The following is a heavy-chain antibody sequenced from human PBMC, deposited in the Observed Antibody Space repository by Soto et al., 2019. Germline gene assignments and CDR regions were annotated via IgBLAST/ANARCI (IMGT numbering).Heavy chain of an antibody. CDR3: ARGRSSRNIVVVPAALRYGMDV. Sequence: SETLSLTCAVYGGSFSGYYWSWIRQPPGKGLEWIGEINHSGSTNYNPSLKSRVTISVDTSKNQFSLKLSSVTAADTAVYYCARGRSSRNIVVVPAALRYGMDVWGQGTTVTVSS. V-gene: IGHV4-34*01. CDR2: INHSGST. D-gene: IGHD2-2*01. CDR1: GGSFSGYY. J-gene: IGHJ6*02.